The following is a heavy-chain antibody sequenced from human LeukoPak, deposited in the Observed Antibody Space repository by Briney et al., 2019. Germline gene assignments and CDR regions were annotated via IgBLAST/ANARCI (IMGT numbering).Heavy chain of an antibody. CDR3: ARDRGRYYMDV. Sequence: GGSLRLSCAASGFTFSSYDMHWVRQATGKGLEWVSGIGTAGDTYYSGSVKGRFTISRENAKSSLYLQMKSLRAGDTAVYYCARDRGRYYMDVWGKGTTVTISS. CDR1: GFTFSSYD. CDR2: IGTAGDT. D-gene: IGHD6-25*01. V-gene: IGHV3-13*01. J-gene: IGHJ6*03.